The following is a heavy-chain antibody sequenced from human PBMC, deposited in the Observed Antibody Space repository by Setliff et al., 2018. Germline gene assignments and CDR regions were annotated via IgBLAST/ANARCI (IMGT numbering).Heavy chain of an antibody. J-gene: IGHJ4*02. CDR2: INHSGST. Sequence: LSLTCTVYGASFSDYYWGWIRQPPGKGLEWIAEINHSGSTNYNPSLKSRVTISVDTSKNQFSLKLSSATAADTAVYYCARDMGQPYYFESWGLGTLVTVSS. CDR3: ARDMGQPYYFES. V-gene: IGHV4-34*01. CDR1: GASFSDYY. D-gene: IGHD1-1*01.